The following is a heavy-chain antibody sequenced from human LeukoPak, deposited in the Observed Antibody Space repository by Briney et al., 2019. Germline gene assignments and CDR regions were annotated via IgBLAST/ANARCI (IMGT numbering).Heavy chain of an antibody. CDR3: ARARSGRYPFDY. J-gene: IGHJ4*02. CDR2: IYYSGST. D-gene: IGHD2-2*02. V-gene: IGHV4-30-4*08. Sequence: PSETLSLTCTVSGSSISSGGYYWSWIRQPPGKGLEWIGYIYYSGSTYYNPSLKSRVTISVDTSKNQFSLKLSSVTAADTAVYYCARARSGRYPFDYWGQGTLVTVSS. CDR1: GSSISSGGYY.